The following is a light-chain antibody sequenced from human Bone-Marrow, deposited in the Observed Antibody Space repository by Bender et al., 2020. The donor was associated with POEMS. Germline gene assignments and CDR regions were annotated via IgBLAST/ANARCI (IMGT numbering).Light chain of an antibody. Sequence: QSALTQPASVSGSPGQSITISCTGTNSDVGYHNYVSWYQQHPGKAPKLIIHEVTKRPSGISNRFSGSKSVNTASLSISGLQAEDEADYYCCSYAGGSSFVFGGGTKLTVL. CDR2: EVT. CDR1: NSDVGYHNY. J-gene: IGLJ3*02. CDR3: CSYAGGSSFV. V-gene: IGLV2-23*02.